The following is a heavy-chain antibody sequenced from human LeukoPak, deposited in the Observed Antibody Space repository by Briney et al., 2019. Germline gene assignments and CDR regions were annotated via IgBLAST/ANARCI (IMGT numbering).Heavy chain of an antibody. Sequence: GGSLRLFCSASGFTFSSYAMHWARQAPGKGLEYVSAISSNGGSTYYADSVKGRFTISRDNSKNTLYLQMSSLRAEDTAVYYCVKGHLVWELGDYFDYWGQGTLVTVSS. CDR2: ISSNGGST. CDR1: GFTFSSYA. V-gene: IGHV3-64D*09. D-gene: IGHD1-26*01. CDR3: VKGHLVWELGDYFDY. J-gene: IGHJ4*02.